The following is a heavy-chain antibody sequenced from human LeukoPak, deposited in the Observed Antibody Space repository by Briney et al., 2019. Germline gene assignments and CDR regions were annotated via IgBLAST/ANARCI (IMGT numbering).Heavy chain of an antibody. D-gene: IGHD1-7*01. Sequence: GGSLRLSCAASGFTFSSYSMNWVRQAPGKGLEWVSSISSSSSYIYYADSVKGRFTISRDNAKNSLYLQMNSLRAEDTAVYYCARDVETRNSRRFDPWGQGTLVTVSS. CDR2: ISSSSSYI. CDR3: ARDVETRNSRRFDP. J-gene: IGHJ5*02. V-gene: IGHV3-21*01. CDR1: GFTFSSYS.